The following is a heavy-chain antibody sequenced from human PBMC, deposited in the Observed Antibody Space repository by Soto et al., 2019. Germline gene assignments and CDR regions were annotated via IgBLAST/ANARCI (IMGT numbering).Heavy chain of an antibody. V-gene: IGHV3-30*18. CDR1: GFTFSDYG. CDR3: AKGSSSWYCPHLDY. J-gene: IGHJ4*02. D-gene: IGHD6-13*01. CDR2: ISYDGSSQ. Sequence: QVQLAESGGGVVQPGRSLRLSCVASGFTFSDYGMHWVRQAPGKGLEWLTIISYDGSSQNYADSVKGRFTISRDNSKNTLYLQMNSLRAEDTAMYYCAKGSSSWYCPHLDYWGQGTLVTVSS.